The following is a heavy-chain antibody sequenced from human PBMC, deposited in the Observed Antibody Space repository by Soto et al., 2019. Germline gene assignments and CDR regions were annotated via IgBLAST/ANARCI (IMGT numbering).Heavy chain of an antibody. CDR1: GWSLTGYY. D-gene: IGHD3-22*01. Sequence: SETLSLTCAVYGWSLTGYYWSWIRQPPGKGLEWIGEISHSGSTNYNPSLKSRVTISVDTSKNQFSLKLSSVTAADTAVYYCARDSGYYDSSGYYFGPYWGQGTLVTVSS. V-gene: IGHV4-34*01. CDR2: ISHSGST. CDR3: ARDSGYYDSSGYYFGPY. J-gene: IGHJ4*02.